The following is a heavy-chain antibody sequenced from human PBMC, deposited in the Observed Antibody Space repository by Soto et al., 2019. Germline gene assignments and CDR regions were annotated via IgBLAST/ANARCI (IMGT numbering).Heavy chain of an antibody. D-gene: IGHD2-15*01. J-gene: IGHJ3*02. CDR3: ARSLYCSGGSCYSGTGAFDI. Sequence: VNRSCKASGDRISSYTSSWVRQAPGQGLEWMGRIIPILGIANYAQKFQGRVTITADKSTSTAYMELSSLRSEDTAVYYCARSLYCSGGSCYSGTGAFDIWGQGTMVNVSS. CDR2: IIPILGIA. CDR1: GDRISSYT. V-gene: IGHV1-69*02.